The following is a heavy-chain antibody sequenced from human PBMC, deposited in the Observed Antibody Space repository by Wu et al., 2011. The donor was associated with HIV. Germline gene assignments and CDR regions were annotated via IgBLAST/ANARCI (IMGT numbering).Heavy chain of an antibody. J-gene: IGHJ4*02. V-gene: IGHV1-69*14. D-gene: IGHD2-21*01. Sequence: QVQLVQSGAEVKKPGSSVRVSCKASGGAFSSFVINWVRLAPGQGLEWMGVFTPVFGTSTYAQKFQGRVTFTADKSTSTAYMELSSLTSEDTAVYYCARDLGGDEDYWGQGTLVTVSS. CDR2: FTPVFGTS. CDR1: GGAFSSFV. CDR3: ARDLGGDEDY.